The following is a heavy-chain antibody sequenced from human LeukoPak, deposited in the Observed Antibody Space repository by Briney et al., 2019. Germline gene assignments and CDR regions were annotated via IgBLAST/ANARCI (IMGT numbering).Heavy chain of an antibody. CDR3: AKLSYSSGWYSLLPARPYYFDY. D-gene: IGHD6-19*01. CDR1: GFTFSSYS. J-gene: IGHJ4*02. CDR2: ISGSGGST. V-gene: IGHV3-23*01. Sequence: GGSLRLSCAASGFTFSSYSMNWVRQAPGKGLEWVSAISGSGGSTYYADSVKGRFTISRDNSKNTLYLQMNSLRAEDTAVYYCAKLSYSSGWYSLLPARPYYFDYWGQGTLVTVSS.